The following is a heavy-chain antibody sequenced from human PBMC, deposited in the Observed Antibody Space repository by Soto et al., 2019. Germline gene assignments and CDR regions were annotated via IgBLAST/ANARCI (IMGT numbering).Heavy chain of an antibody. Sequence: QVQLVQSGAEVKKPGSSVKVSCKASADTFTGYTVTWVRQAPGQGLEWVGRVIPILGASNFAQKFQGRVTISADKSTDTAYMVLTGLTPEDTVVYYCARSRGSYYSNFDSWGQGTLVTVST. CDR1: ADTFTGYT. CDR3: ARSRGSYYSNFDS. D-gene: IGHD3-10*01. CDR2: VIPILGAS. V-gene: IGHV1-69*08. J-gene: IGHJ4*02.